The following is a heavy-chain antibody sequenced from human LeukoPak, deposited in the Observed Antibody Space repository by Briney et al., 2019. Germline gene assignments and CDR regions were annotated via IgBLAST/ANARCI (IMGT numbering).Heavy chain of an antibody. D-gene: IGHD5-24*01. Sequence: GGSLRLSCAASGFTFSDYYMSRIRQAPGKGLEWISYISGSDNSIYYADSMKGRFTISRDNAKNSLYLQMSSLRDEDTAVYYCARARNGYNDYWGQGTLVTVSS. CDR3: ARARNGYNDY. V-gene: IGHV3-11*01. CDR1: GFTFSDYY. CDR2: ISGSDNSI. J-gene: IGHJ4*02.